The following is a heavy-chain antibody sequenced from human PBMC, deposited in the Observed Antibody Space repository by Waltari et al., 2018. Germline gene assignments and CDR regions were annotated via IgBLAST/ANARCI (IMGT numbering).Heavy chain of an antibody. CDR2: ASDIGGSS. D-gene: IGHD3-10*01. J-gene: IGHJ4*02. CDR3: AKDLLPTGVFDY. CDR1: GFSFSNYA. Sequence: EVQLLESGGGLVQPGGSLRLSCAASGFSFSNYAMSWVRQVPGKGLEWVSAASDIGGSSYYADSVKGRFTISRDNSKNMLYLQMKYLSAEDTALYYCAKDLLPTGVFDYWGQGALVTVSS. V-gene: IGHV3-23*01.